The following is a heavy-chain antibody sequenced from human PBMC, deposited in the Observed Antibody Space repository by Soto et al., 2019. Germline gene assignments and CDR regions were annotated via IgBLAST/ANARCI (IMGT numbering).Heavy chain of an antibody. V-gene: IGHV4-31*03. CDR2: IYYSGST. J-gene: IGHJ4*02. CDR1: GGSITSGGHY. Sequence: TVSRTCIVSGGSITSGGHYWSWIGQRPGKGLEWIGIIYYSGSTSYHPSLNSRATISLDTSKNQFSLKLSSVTAADTAVYYCAGHYSRSWVYNYWGQGTLVTVSS. CDR3: AGHYSRSWVYNY. D-gene: IGHD6-6*01.